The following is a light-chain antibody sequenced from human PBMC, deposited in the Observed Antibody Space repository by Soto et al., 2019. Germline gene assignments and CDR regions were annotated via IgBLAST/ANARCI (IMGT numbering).Light chain of an antibody. Sequence: DIVMTQSPDSLSVSLGERATINCKSSQSVLYSSNNKNCLAWYQQKPGQSPKLLIYWASTRESGVPDRFSGSESGTDFTLTISSLQDEDVAVYYGQQCYNTPSFGAGTKVDI. CDR3: QQCYNTPS. J-gene: IGKJ3*01. CDR1: QSVLYSSNNKNC. V-gene: IGKV4-1*01. CDR2: WAS.